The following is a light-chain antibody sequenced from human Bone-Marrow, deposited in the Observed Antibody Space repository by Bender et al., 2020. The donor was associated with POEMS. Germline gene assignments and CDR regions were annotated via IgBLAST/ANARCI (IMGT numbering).Light chain of an antibody. CDR3: AVWDDSLNGCV. V-gene: IGLV1-44*01. Sequence: QSVLTQPPSASGTPGQRVTISCSGGSSNIGAHAVNWYQHLPGTTPKLLIYSSHRRPSEVPDRFSGSRSGTSAPLAISGLQSEDEADYYCAVWDDSLNGCVFGGGTKLTVL. J-gene: IGLJ3*02. CDR1: SSNIGAHA. CDR2: SSH.